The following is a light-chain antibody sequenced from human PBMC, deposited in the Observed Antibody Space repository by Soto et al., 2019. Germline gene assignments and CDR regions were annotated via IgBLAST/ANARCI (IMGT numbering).Light chain of an antibody. Sequence: EVGLTQSPGTLSLSPGERATLSCRASQSVNSKYLAWYQQKPGQAPRLLMYAISSRSAGIPDRFSGSGSGTDFTLTISRLEPEDLAVYYCQQYDNSHLTFGGGTKVEI. CDR3: QQYDNSHLT. V-gene: IGKV3-20*01. CDR2: AIS. CDR1: QSVNSKY. J-gene: IGKJ4*01.